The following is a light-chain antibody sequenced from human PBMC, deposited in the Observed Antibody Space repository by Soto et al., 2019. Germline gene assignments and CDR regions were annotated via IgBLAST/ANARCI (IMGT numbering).Light chain of an antibody. CDR1: SSDVGGYNY. CDR3: SSYTSSTLLV. Sequence: QSVLNQPASVSGSPGQSITISCTGTSSDVGGYNYVSWYQQHPGKAPKLMIYDVSNRPSGVSNRFSGSKSGNTASLTISGLQSEDEADYYCSSYTSSTLLVFGTGTKVTVL. CDR2: DVS. V-gene: IGLV2-14*01. J-gene: IGLJ1*01.